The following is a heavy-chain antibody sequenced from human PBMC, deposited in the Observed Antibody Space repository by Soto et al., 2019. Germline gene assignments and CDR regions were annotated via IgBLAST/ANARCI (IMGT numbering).Heavy chain of an antibody. CDR1: GGSVSSGSYY. V-gene: IGHV4-61*01. CDR2: IYYRGST. D-gene: IGHD3-10*01. Sequence: QVQLQESGPGLVKPSETLSLTCTVSGGSVSSGSYYWSWIRQPPGKGLEWIGYIYYRGSTNYNPSLKSRVTISVDTAKNHFSLKMSSVTAADTAVYYCARGYYGSGSYYNVDWFDPWGQGTLVTVSP. CDR3: ARGYYGSGSYYNVDWFDP. J-gene: IGHJ5*02.